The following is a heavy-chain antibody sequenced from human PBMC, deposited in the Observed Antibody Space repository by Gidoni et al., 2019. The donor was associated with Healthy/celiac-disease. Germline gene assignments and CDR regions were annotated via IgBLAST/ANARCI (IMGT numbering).Heavy chain of an antibody. CDR3: AKAGTYYYDSSGYDY. J-gene: IGHJ4*02. V-gene: IGHV3-23*01. CDR2: ISGSGGST. D-gene: IGHD3-22*01. Sequence: EVQLLESGGGLVQPGGSLRLPCAASGFTFSSYAMSWVRQAPGKGLEWVSAISGSGGSTYYADSVKGRFTISRDNSKNTLYLQMNSLRAEDTAVYYCAKAGTYYYDSSGYDYWGQGTLVTVSS. CDR1: GFTFSSYA.